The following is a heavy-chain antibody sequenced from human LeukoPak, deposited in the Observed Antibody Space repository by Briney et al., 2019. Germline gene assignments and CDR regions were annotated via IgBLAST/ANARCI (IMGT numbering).Heavy chain of an antibody. Sequence: SQTLSLTCTVSGGSISSGSYYWSWIRQLAGKGLEWIGRIYTSGSTNYNPSLKSRVTISVDTSKNQFSLKLSSVTAADTAVYYCARAGYSSSSAGLSWGQGTLVTVSS. D-gene: IGHD6-13*01. J-gene: IGHJ5*02. CDR3: ARAGYSSSSAGLS. CDR1: GGSISSGSYY. V-gene: IGHV4-61*02. CDR2: IYTSGST.